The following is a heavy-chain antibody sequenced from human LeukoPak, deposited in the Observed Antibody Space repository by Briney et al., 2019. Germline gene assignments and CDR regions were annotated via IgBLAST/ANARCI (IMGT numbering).Heavy chain of an antibody. CDR2: IYYSGST. Sequence: SETLSLTCTVSGRSISSGGYYWSWIRQHPAKGLEWIGYIYYSGSTYYNPSLKSRVTISVDTSKNQFSLKLSSVTAADTAVYYCARDSYWYFDLWGRGTLVTVSS. CDR3: ARDSYWYFDL. V-gene: IGHV4-31*03. J-gene: IGHJ2*01. CDR1: GRSISSGGYY.